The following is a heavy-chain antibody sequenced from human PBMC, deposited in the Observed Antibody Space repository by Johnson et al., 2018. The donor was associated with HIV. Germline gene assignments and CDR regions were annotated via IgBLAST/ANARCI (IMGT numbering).Heavy chain of an antibody. Sequence: QVQLVESGGGLVQPGGSLRLSCAASGFTVSSNYMSWVRQAPGKGLEWVAFIRYDGSNKYYADSVKGRFTISRDNSKNTLYLQMNSLRAEDTAGYYCSKGIARSNYYGSGSYRDPGAFDSWGQGTMVTVSS. J-gene: IGHJ3*02. CDR3: SKGIARSNYYGSGSYRDPGAFDS. V-gene: IGHV3-30*02. CDR2: IRYDGSNK. CDR1: GFTVSSNY. D-gene: IGHD3-10*01.